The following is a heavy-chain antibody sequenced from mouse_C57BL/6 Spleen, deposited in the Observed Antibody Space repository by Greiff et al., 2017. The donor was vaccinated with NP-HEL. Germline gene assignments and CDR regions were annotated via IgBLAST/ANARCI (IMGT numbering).Heavy chain of an antibody. D-gene: IGHD1-1*02. CDR1: GFTFSSYA. Sequence: EVHLVESGGGLVKPGGSLKLSCAASGFTFSSYAMSWVRQTPEKRLEWVATISDGGSYTYYPDNVKGRFTISRDNAKNNLYLQMSHLKSEDTAMYYCARDYYEDAMDYWGQGTSVTVSS. CDR2: ISDGGSYT. V-gene: IGHV5-4*01. CDR3: ARDYYEDAMDY. J-gene: IGHJ4*01.